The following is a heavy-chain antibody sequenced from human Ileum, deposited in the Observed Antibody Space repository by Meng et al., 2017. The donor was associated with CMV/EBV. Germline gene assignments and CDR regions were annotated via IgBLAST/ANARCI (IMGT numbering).Heavy chain of an antibody. J-gene: IGHJ4*01. Sequence: GDSLMISCAASGFTSSSNGMHWVRQAPGKGLEYVSFISSNGGSTYYADSVKGRFTISRDNSKNTLYLQMGSLRAEDMIVYYCARDRRWLQFLDYWGQGTLVTVSS. D-gene: IGHD5-24*01. V-gene: IGHV3-64*02. CDR2: ISSNGGST. CDR3: ARDRRWLQFLDY. CDR1: GFTSSSNG.